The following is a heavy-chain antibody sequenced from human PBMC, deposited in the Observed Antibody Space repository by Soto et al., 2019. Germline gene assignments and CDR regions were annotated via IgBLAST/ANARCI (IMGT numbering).Heavy chain of an antibody. V-gene: IGHV4-39*01. CDR2: IYYSGST. CDR1: GGSISSSSYY. Sequence: QLQLQESGPGLVKPSETLYLTCTVSGGSISSSSYYWGWIRQPPGKGLEWIGSIYYSGSTYYNPSLKSRVTISVDTSKNQFSLKLSSVTAADTAVYYCASPTSGAGENWGQGTLVTVSS. J-gene: IGHJ4*02. CDR3: ASPTSGAGEN. D-gene: IGHD1-26*01.